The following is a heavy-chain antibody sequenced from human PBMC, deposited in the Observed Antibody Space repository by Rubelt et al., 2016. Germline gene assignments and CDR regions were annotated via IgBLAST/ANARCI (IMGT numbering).Heavy chain of an antibody. CDR3: AREGDIVGATTAFDY. J-gene: IGHJ4*02. V-gene: IGHV3-33*01. D-gene: IGHD1-26*01. CDR2: IWYDGSNK. Sequence: EWMAVIWYDGSNKYYADSVKGRFTISRDNSKNTLYLQMNSLRAEDTAVYYCAREGDIVGATTAFDYWGQGTLVTVSS.